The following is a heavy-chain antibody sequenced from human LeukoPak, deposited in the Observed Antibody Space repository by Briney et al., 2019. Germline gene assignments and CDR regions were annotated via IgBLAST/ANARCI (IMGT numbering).Heavy chain of an antibody. J-gene: IGHJ4*02. Sequence: GSLRLSCAASGFTFSSYSMNWVRQAPGKGLEWVSSISSSSSYIYYADSVKGRFTISRDNAKNSLYLQMNSLRAEDTAVYYCAVYYDSSGRYFDYWGQGTLVTVSS. CDR3: AVYYDSSGRYFDY. D-gene: IGHD3-22*01. V-gene: IGHV3-21*01. CDR2: ISSSSSYI. CDR1: GFTFSSYS.